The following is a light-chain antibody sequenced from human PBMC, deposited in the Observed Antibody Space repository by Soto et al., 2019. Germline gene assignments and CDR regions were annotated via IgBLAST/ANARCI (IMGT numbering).Light chain of an antibody. CDR1: QYITSY. V-gene: IGKV1-8*01. CDR2: AAS. Sequence: AIRMTQSPSSLSASTGDRVTITCRASQYITSYLAWYQQKPGKAPKLLIYAASTLQGGVPSRFSGSGSGTDFTLTINSLQPEDLATYYCQQLNSYPITFGQGTRLEIK. CDR3: QQLNSYPIT. J-gene: IGKJ5*01.